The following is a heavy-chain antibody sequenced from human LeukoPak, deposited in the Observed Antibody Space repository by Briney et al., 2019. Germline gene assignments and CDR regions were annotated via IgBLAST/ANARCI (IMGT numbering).Heavy chain of an antibody. V-gene: IGHV4-34*01. D-gene: IGHD3-3*01. CDR3: ARVFDFWSGYQVAYFDY. CDR2: INHGGST. Sequence: SETLSLTCAVYGENFSIYFYSWIRQPPGKGLEWIGEINHGGSTSYNPSLKSRVTISVDTSKNQFSLKLSSVTAADTAVYYCARVFDFWSGYQVAYFDYWGQGTLVTVSS. J-gene: IGHJ4*02. CDR1: GENFSIYF.